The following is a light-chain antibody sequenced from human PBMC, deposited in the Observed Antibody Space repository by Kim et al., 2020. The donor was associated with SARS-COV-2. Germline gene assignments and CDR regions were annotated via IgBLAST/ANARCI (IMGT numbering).Light chain of an antibody. CDR2: EDK. J-gene: IGLJ2*01. V-gene: IGLV3-1*01. CDR1: KLGDRY. Sequence: SVSPVQTASITCSGDKLGDRYASWYQQKPGQSPVLVMYEDKKRPLGIPERFSGSNSGNTATLAISGTQAMDEADYYCQAWDSSTIVFGGGTQLTVL. CDR3: QAWDSSTIV.